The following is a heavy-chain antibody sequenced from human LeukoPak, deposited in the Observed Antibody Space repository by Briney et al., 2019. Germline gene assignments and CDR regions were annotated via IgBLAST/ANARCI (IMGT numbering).Heavy chain of an antibody. J-gene: IGHJ4*02. Sequence: PSETLSLTCTVSGGSISSSTYYWGWIRQPPGKGLEWIGTIYYSGSTYYNPSLKSRVTISVDTSKNQFSLRLSSVTAADTAVYYCARHAGADTSSWYLDYWGQGTLVTVSS. CDR2: IYYSGST. D-gene: IGHD6-13*01. V-gene: IGHV4-39*07. CDR3: ARHAGADTSSWYLDY. CDR1: GGSISSSTYY.